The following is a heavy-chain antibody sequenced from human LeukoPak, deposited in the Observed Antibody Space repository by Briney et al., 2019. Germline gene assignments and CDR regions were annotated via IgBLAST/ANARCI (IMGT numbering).Heavy chain of an antibody. D-gene: IGHD6-13*01. Sequence: PGGSLRLSCAASGFTFSNYGMHWVRQAPGKGLEWVALVSYDGSNDYYADSVKGRFTISRDNSKNTLYLQMNSLRAEDTAVYYCARESGAAAGFDYWGQGTLVTVSS. CDR3: ARESGAAAGFDY. CDR2: VSYDGSND. V-gene: IGHV3-30*03. J-gene: IGHJ4*02. CDR1: GFTFSNYG.